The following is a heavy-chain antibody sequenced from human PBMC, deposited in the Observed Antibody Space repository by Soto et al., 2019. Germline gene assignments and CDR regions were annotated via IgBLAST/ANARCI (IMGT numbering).Heavy chain of an antibody. CDR1: GGSFSGYY. CDR3: ARVRLLWFGELSLLYYFDY. V-gene: IGHV4-34*01. J-gene: IGHJ4*02. Sequence: ETLSLTCAVYGGSFSGYYWSWIRQPPGKGLEWIGEINHSGSTNYNPSLKSRVTISVDTSKNQFSLKLSSVTAADTAVYYCARVRLLWFGELSLLYYFDYWGQGTLVTVSS. CDR2: INHSGST. D-gene: IGHD3-10*01.